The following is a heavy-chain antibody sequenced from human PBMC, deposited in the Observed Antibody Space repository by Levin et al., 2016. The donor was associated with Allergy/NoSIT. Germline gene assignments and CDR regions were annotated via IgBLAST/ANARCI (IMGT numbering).Heavy chain of an antibody. D-gene: IGHD3-22*01. J-gene: IGHJ4*02. CDR2: IKSDGSEK. CDR3: ARESSVFTVILEYNFDY. V-gene: IGHV3-7*03. Sequence: WIRQPPGKGLEWVAKIKSDGSEKYSVESVKGRFTISRDNAKNSLYLQMDSLSAEDTAVYYCARESSVFTVILEYNFDYWGQGTLVTVSS.